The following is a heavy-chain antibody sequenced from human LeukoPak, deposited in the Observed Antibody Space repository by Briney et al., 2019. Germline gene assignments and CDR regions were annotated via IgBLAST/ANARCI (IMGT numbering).Heavy chain of an antibody. J-gene: IGHJ4*02. CDR1: GFSFSSYY. CDR2: IRTDGNT. Sequence: GGSLRLSCAASGFSFSSYYMYWVRQAPEKGLVWVSRIRTDGNTAYADSVKGRFTISRDNAKNSLYLQMNSLRAEDTAVYYCARDRLDSSGYAHDYWGQGTLVTVSS. V-gene: IGHV3-74*01. CDR3: ARDRLDSSGYAHDY. D-gene: IGHD3-22*01.